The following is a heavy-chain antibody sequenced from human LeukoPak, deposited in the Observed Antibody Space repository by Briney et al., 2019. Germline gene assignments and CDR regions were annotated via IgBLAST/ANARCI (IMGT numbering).Heavy chain of an antibody. Sequence: SETLSLTCTVSGGSISSGDYYWSWVRQPPGKGLEWIGEIYHSGSTNYNPSLKSRVTISVDKSKNQFSLKLSSVTAADTAVYYCARDPAPYGDYLDYWGQGTLVTVSS. CDR3: ARDPAPYGDYLDY. CDR1: GGSISSGDYY. CDR2: IYHSGST. V-gene: IGHV4-4*02. D-gene: IGHD4-17*01. J-gene: IGHJ4*02.